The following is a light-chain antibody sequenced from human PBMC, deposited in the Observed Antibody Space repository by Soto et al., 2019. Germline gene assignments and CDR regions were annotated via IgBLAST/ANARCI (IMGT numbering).Light chain of an antibody. J-gene: IGKJ4*01. CDR3: QQYGSSPPLT. V-gene: IGKV3-20*01. Sequence: EIVLTQSPGTLSLSPGERATLSCRASQSISSNYLAWYQQKPGQAPRLVIYGASSRATGIPDRFSGSGSGTDFTLTISTLEPEDFAVYYCQQYGSSPPLTFGGGTKVDIK. CDR2: GAS. CDR1: QSISSNY.